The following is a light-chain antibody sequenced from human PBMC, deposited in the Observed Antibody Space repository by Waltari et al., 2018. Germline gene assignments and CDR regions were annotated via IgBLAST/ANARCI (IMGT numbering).Light chain of an antibody. CDR2: RNT. CDR3: QTVDDTNNYVL. V-gene: IGLV3-25*03. Sequence: SSDLTQTPPIHVSPGQTAIITCSGDVLEDKYIYWFQKRSGQAPVAVFRRNTGRPTKIPARFSGSDSRTTATLTIIGVQPEDEADYYCQTVDDTNNYVLFGGGTKLTVL. CDR1: VLEDKY. J-gene: IGLJ3*02.